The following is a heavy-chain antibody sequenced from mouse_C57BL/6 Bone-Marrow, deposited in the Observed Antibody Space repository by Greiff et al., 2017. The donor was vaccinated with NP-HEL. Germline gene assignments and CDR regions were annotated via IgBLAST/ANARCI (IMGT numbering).Heavy chain of an antibody. J-gene: IGHJ2*01. D-gene: IGHD1-3*01. CDR1: GYTFTSYW. V-gene: IGHV1-69*01. Sequence: QVQLQQPGAELVMPGASVKLSCKASGYTFTSYWMHWVKQRPGQGLEWIGEIDPSDSYTNYNQKFKGKSTLTVDKSSSTAYMQLSSLTSEDSAVYYCARGGVKGDYWGQGTTLTVSS. CDR2: IDPSDSYT. CDR3: ARGGVKGDY.